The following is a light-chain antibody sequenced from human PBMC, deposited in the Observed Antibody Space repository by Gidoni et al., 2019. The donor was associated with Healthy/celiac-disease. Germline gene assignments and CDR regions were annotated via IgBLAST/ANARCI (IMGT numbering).Light chain of an antibody. CDR3: QQSDSTLLT. Sequence: DIQMTQSPSSLSASVGDRVTITCRASQSISSYLNWYQQKPGKAPKLLIYAASSLQSGVPSRFSGSGSGTDFTLTISSLQPEDFATYYCQQSDSTLLTFGGXTKVEIK. J-gene: IGKJ4*01. CDR2: AAS. CDR1: QSISSY. V-gene: IGKV1-39*01.